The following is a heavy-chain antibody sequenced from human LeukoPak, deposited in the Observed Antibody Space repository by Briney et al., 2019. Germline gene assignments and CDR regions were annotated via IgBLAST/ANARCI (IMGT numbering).Heavy chain of an antibody. CDR2: ISGSGGST. CDR1: GFTFSSYA. V-gene: IGHV3-23*01. D-gene: IGHD1-1*01. CDR3: AKADWNALYFDY. J-gene: IGHJ4*02. Sequence: PGGSLRLSCAASGFTFSSYAMSWVRQAPGKGLEWVSAISGSGGSTYYADSVKGRFTISRDNAKNSLYLQMNSLRAEDTALYYCAKADWNALYFDYWGQGTLVTVSS.